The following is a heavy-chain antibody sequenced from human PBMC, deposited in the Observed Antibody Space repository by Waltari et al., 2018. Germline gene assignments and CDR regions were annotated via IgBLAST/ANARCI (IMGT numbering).Heavy chain of an antibody. J-gene: IGHJ4*02. D-gene: IGHD6-13*01. CDR3: ARIAAAGSPR. Sequence: QVQLQESGPGLVKPSGTLSLTCAVSGGSISSSNWWSWVRQPPGTGLAWIGEISHSGSTNYNPSLKSGVTITVDKSKNQFSLKLRSVTAADTAEYYCARIAAAGSPRWGQGTLVTVSS. CDR2: ISHSGST. V-gene: IGHV4-4*02. CDR1: GGSISSSNW.